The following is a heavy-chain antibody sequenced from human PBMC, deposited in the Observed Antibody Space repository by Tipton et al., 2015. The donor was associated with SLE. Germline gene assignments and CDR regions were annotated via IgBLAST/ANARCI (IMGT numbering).Heavy chain of an antibody. D-gene: IGHD6-13*01. CDR1: GGSFSGYY. J-gene: IGHJ4*02. V-gene: IGHV4-34*01. CDR3: ARGPDRAAFD. Sequence: LRLSCAVYGGSFSGYYWSWIRQPPGNGLEWIGEINHSGSTNYNPSLKSRVTISVDTSKNQFSLKLSSVTAADTAVYYCARGPDRAAFDWGQGTLVTVSS. CDR2: INHSGST.